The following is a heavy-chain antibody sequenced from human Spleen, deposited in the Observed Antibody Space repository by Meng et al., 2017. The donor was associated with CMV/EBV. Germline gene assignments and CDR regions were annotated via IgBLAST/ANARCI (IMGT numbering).Heavy chain of an antibody. V-gene: IGHV4-39*01. CDR3: ARSVKGYSSSCFDP. Sequence: SETLSLTCTVSGDSVTRGNYYWTWIRQPPGKGLEWIGSIYYSGSTYYNPSLKSRVTISVDTSKNQFSLKLSSVTAADTAVYYCARSVKGYSSSCFDPWGQGTLVTVSS. CDR2: IYYSGST. J-gene: IGHJ5*02. D-gene: IGHD6-13*01. CDR1: GDSVTRGNYY.